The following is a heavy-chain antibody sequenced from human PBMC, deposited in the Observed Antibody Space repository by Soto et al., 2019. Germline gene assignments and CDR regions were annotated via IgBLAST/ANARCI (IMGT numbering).Heavy chain of an antibody. CDR1: GYTLTELS. J-gene: IGHJ3*02. D-gene: IGHD3-10*01. Sequence: GASVKVSCKVSGYTLTELSMHWVRQAPGKGLEWMGGFDPEDGETIYAQKFQGRVTMTEDTSTDTAYMELSSLRSEDTAVYYCATDPTMVRGVITSLGAFDIWGQGTMVTVSS. V-gene: IGHV1-24*01. CDR2: FDPEDGET. CDR3: ATDPTMVRGVITSLGAFDI.